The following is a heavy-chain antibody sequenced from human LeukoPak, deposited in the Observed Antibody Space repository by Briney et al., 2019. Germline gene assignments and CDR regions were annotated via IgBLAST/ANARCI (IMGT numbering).Heavy chain of an antibody. V-gene: IGHV3-23*01. J-gene: IGHJ4*02. D-gene: IGHD3-22*01. CDR2: ISGSGDST. Sequence: GGSLRLSCAASGYTFSSYPMSWVRQAPGKGLEWVSAISGSGDSTYYADSVKGRFTISRDNAKNSLYLQMNRLRAEDTAVYYCARDLDDSSGYPDDWSQGRLVTVSS. CDR3: ARDLDDSSGYPDD. CDR1: GYTFSSYP.